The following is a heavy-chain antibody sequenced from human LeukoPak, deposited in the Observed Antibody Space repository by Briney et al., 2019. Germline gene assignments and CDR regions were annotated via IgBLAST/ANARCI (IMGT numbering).Heavy chain of an antibody. Sequence: GGSLRLSCAASGFTFSSYGMSWVRQAPGKGLEWVSAISGSGGSTYYADSVKGRFTISRDNSKNTLYLQMNSLRAEDTAVYYCAKERDYDILTGPFDYWGQGTLVTVSS. V-gene: IGHV3-23*01. D-gene: IGHD3-9*01. CDR2: ISGSGGST. J-gene: IGHJ4*02. CDR1: GFTFSSYG. CDR3: AKERDYDILTGPFDY.